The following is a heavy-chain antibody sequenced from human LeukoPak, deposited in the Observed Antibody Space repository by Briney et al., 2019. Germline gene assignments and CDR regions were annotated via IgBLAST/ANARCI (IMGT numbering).Heavy chain of an antibody. CDR2: VYCGST. Sequence: GSLRLSCAASGFTVSSNYMSWVRQAPGKGLEWIGSVYCGSTSYNPSLSRRVTVSVDTSKNQFSLRLSSVTAADTAMYYCARRTGGPGSYWPPDIWGQGTMVTVSS. CDR1: GFTVSSNY. J-gene: IGHJ3*02. CDR3: ARRTGGPGSYWPPDI. D-gene: IGHD3-10*01. V-gene: IGHV4-39*01.